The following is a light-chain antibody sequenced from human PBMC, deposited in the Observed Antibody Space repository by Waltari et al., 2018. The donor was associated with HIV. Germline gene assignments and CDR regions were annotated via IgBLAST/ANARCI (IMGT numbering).Light chain of an antibody. CDR2: SNG. V-gene: IGLV1-40*01. CDR1: SPNLGAGFD. Sequence: QSVLTQPPSVSGAPGQRVSISCTGSSPNLGAGFDAQWYQQLPGAAPRLLIYSNGDRPSGVPGRFSGSRSGTSASLAITGLQADDEADYYCQSFDSGLTAVVFGGGTKLTVL. CDR3: QSFDSGLTAVV. J-gene: IGLJ2*01.